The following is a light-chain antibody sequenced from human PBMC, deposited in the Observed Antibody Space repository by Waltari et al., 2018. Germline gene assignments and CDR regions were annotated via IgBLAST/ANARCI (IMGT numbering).Light chain of an antibody. J-gene: IGLJ3*02. CDR3: SSYTSSGTLV. V-gene: IGLV2-14*01. CDR1: SSDGGGYNY. Sequence: QSALTQPASVSGSPGQSIPISCTGTSSDGGGYNYVSWYQQHPGKAPRLMIYEVSNRPSGVSNRFSGSKSGNTASLTISGLQAEDEADYYCSSYTSSGTLVFGGGTKVTVL. CDR2: EVS.